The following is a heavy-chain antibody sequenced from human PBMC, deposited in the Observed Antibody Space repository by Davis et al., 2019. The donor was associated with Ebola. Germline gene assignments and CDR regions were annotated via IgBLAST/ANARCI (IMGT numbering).Heavy chain of an antibody. Sequence: PSETLSLTCAVSGGSISSSNWWSWVRQPPGKGLEWIGEIYHSGSTNYNPSLKSRVTISVDTSKNQFSLKLSSVTAADTAVYYCARDRLGYCSGGSCYSNWFDPWGQGTLVTVSS. J-gene: IGHJ5*02. CDR3: ARDRLGYCSGGSCYSNWFDP. V-gene: IGHV4-4*02. CDR2: IYHSGST. D-gene: IGHD2-15*01. CDR1: GGSISSSNW.